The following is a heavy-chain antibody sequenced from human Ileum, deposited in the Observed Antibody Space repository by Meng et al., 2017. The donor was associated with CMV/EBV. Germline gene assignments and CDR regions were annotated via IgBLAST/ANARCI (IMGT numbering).Heavy chain of an antibody. CDR1: GGSVSSGSYF. Sequence: SETLSLTCTVSGGSVSSGSYFWSWIRQPPGKGLEWIGYIYYSGSTNYNPSLKSRVTISVDTSKNQFSLNLSSVTAADTALYYCAREEVPVAMGAFDIWGQGTMVTVSS. CDR3: AREEVPVAMGAFDI. D-gene: IGHD2-2*01. CDR2: IYYSGST. J-gene: IGHJ3*02. V-gene: IGHV4-61*01.